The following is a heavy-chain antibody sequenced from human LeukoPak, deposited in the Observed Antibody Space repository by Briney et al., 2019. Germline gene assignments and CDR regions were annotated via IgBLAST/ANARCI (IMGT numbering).Heavy chain of an antibody. CDR2: ISWNSGSI. V-gene: IGHV3-9*01. D-gene: IGHD5-24*01. CDR3: ARVGARIYYMDV. J-gene: IGHJ6*03. CDR1: GFTFDDYA. Sequence: PGGSLRLSCAASGFTFDDYAMRWVRQAPGKGLEWVSGISWNSGSIGYADSVKGRFTISRDNAKNTLYLQMNSLRAEDTAVYYCARVGARIYYMDVWGKGTTVTISS.